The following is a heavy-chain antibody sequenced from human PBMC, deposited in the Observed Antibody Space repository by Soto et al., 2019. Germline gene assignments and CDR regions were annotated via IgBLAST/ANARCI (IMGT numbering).Heavy chain of an antibody. CDR3: ARGAGRDGRDWFDP. CDR2: MNSNSGNT. D-gene: IGHD6-13*01. V-gene: IGHV1-8*01. Sequence: QVQLVQSGAEVKKPGASVKVSCKASGYTFINHDIDSVRQAPGQGLEWMGWMNSNSGNTGYAQKFQGRVTMTRDTSISTAYMELSSLTSEDTAVYYCARGAGRDGRDWFDPWGQGTLVTVSS. J-gene: IGHJ5*02. CDR1: GYTFINHD.